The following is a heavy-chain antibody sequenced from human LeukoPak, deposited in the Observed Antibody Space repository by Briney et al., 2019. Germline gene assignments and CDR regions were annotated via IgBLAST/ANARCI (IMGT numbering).Heavy chain of an antibody. CDR1: GFTFSSYS. D-gene: IGHD1-14*01. CDR2: ISSSSSYI. J-gene: IGHJ6*03. Sequence: GGSLRLSCAASGFTFSSYSMNWVRQAPGKGLEWVSSISSSSSYIYYADSVKGRFTISRDNAKNSLYLQMNSLRAEDTAVYYCARAKDRGYYYYMDAWGKGTTVTVSS. V-gene: IGHV3-21*01. CDR3: ARAKDRGYYYYMDA.